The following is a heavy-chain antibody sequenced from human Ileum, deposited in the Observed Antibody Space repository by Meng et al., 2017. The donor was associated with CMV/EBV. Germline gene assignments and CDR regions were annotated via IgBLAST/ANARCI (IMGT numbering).Heavy chain of an antibody. V-gene: IGHV3-48*03. Sequence: GESLKISCTVSGFTFSSYGFNWMRQAPGKGLEWISYIDNTGLSTYYAESVRGRFTVSRDNAQNTLYLQMNSLRAEDTAVYHCTRETSSCGGDCFDYWGQGALVTVSS. CDR1: GFTFSSYG. D-gene: IGHD2-21*01. CDR2: IDNTGLST. J-gene: IGHJ4*02. CDR3: TRETSSCGGDCFDY.